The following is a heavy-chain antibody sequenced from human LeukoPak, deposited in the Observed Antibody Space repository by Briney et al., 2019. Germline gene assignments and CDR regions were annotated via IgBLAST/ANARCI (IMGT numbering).Heavy chain of an antibody. CDR1: GFTFSSSA. V-gene: IGHV3-23*01. J-gene: IGHJ4*02. CDR2: ISASGGST. D-gene: IGHD3-22*01. CDR3: AKDHDSSGYYYSFSAGPSFY. Sequence: PGGSLRLSCAASGFTFSSSAMSWVRQVPGKGLEWVSGISASGGSTYYADSVRGRFTISRDNSKNTLYVQMNSLRDEDTAVYYCAKDHDSSGYYYSFSAGPSFYWGQGTLVTVSS.